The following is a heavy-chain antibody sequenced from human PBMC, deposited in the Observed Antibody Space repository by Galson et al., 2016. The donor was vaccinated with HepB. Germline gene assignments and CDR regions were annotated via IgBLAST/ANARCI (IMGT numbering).Heavy chain of an antibody. D-gene: IGHD2-2*01. J-gene: IGHJ4*02. V-gene: IGHV3-30-3*01. Sequence: SLRLSCAASGFTFSDFPMHWVRQAPGTGLEWVAVISAGAAIKAYSDSVKGRFTISRDNSKNTLYLQMDSLRADDTALYYCARAPSNAWHNFDYWGQGSLVTVSS. CDR3: ARAPSNAWHNFDY. CDR2: ISAGAAIK. CDR1: GFTFSDFP.